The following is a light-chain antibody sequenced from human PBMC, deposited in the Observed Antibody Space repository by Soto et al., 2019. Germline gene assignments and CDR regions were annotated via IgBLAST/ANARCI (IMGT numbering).Light chain of an antibody. CDR1: QSLLHSNGYTY. V-gene: IGKV2-28*01. Sequence: DIVMTQSPLSLPVTPGEPDSIYCRSSQSLLHSNGYTYLDWYLQKPGQSPQLLIYLGFNRASGVPDRFSGSGSGTDFTLKISRVEADDVGVYYCMQALQTPRTFGQGTRV. CDR2: LGF. CDR3: MQALQTPRT. J-gene: IGKJ1*01.